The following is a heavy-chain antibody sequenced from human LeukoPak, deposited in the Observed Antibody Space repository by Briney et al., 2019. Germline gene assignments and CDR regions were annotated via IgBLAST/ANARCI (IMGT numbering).Heavy chain of an antibody. Sequence: SETLSLTCAVYGGSFSGYYWSWIRQPPGKGLEWIGEINHSGSTNYNPSLKSRVTISVDTSKNQFSLRLSSVTAADTAVYYCASGGYCSSTSCYLFDYWGQEPWSPSPQ. D-gene: IGHD2-2*01. CDR2: INHSGST. CDR1: GGSFSGYY. J-gene: IGHJ4*01. CDR3: ASGGYCSSTSCYLFDY. V-gene: IGHV4-34*01.